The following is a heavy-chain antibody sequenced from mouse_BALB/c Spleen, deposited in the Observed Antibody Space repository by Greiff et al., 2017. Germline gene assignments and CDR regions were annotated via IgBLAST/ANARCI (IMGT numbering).Heavy chain of an antibody. Sequence: EVKLMESGGGLVQPGGSRKLSCAASGFTFSSFGMHWVRQAPEKGLEWVAYISSGSSTIYYADTVKGRFTISRDNPKNTLFLQMTSLRSEDTAMYYCARNGYYSAWFAYWGQGTLVTVSA. CDR2: ISSGSSTI. CDR1: GFTFSSFG. D-gene: IGHD2-3*01. V-gene: IGHV5-17*02. CDR3: ARNGYYSAWFAY. J-gene: IGHJ3*01.